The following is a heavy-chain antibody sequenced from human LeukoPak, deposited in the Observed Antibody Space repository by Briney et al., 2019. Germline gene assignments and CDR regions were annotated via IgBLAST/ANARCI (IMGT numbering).Heavy chain of an antibody. V-gene: IGHV3-15*01. Sequence: GGSLRLSCAASGFTFSSYTMNWVRQAPGKGLEWVGRIKSKTDGGTTDYAAPVKGRFTISRDDSKNTLYLQMNSLKTEDTAVYYCTTTPRGAMVTFYYYYYMDVWGKGTTVTISS. J-gene: IGHJ6*03. CDR1: GFTFSSYT. CDR2: IKSKTDGGTT. D-gene: IGHD5-18*01. CDR3: TTTPRGAMVTFYYYYYMDV.